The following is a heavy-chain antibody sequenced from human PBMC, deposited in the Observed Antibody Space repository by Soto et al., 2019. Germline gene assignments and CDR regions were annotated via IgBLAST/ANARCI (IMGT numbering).Heavy chain of an antibody. D-gene: IGHD3-22*01. CDR1: GFTFSSYG. CDR2: IWYDGSNK. Sequence: GGSLRLSCAASGFTFSSYGMHWVRQAPGKGLEWVAVIWYDGSNKYYADSVKGRFTISRDNSKNTLYLQMNSLRAEDMAVYYCARDMRDSSGYYIPRSHYYYYGMDVWGQGTTVTVS. V-gene: IGHV3-33*01. CDR3: ARDMRDSSGYYIPRSHYYYYGMDV. J-gene: IGHJ6*02.